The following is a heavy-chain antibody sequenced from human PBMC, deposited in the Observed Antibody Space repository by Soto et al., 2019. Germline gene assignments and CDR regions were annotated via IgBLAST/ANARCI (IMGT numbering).Heavy chain of an antibody. CDR2: ISGSGSTI. Sequence: QVQLVESGGGLVKPGGSLRLSCAASGFTFSDYYMSWMRQAPGKGLEGVSHISGSGSTIYYADSVKGRFTISRDNAKNSLHLQMNSLRAEHTAVYYCASVVAASHFYYYYMDVWGKGTTVTVSS. J-gene: IGHJ6*03. CDR3: ASVVAASHFYYYYMDV. CDR1: GFTFSDYY. V-gene: IGHV3-11*01. D-gene: IGHD2-15*01.